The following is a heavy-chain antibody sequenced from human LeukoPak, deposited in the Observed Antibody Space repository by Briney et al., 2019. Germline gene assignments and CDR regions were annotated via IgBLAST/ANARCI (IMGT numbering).Heavy chain of an antibody. CDR1: GYSISSGYY. J-gene: IGHJ4*02. CDR3: ARQRYCHSTSCYFDY. Sequence: PSETLSLTCAVSGYSISSGYYWAWIRQPPGKGLEGIGSMYHSGSTYDSPSLKSRVTMSVDTSKNQFSLKLTSVTAADTAVYYCARQRYCHSTSCYFDYWGQGTLVTVSS. D-gene: IGHD2-2*01. V-gene: IGHV4-38-2*01. CDR2: MYHSGST.